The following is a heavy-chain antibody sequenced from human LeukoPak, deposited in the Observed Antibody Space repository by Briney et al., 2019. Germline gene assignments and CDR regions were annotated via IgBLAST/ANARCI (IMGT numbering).Heavy chain of an antibody. J-gene: IGHJ5*02. V-gene: IGHV4-34*01. Sequence: SETLSLTCAVYGGSFSGYYWSWIRQPPGKGLEWIGEINHSGSTNYNPSLKSRVTISVDTSKNQFSLKLSSVTAADTAVYYCASIYYDSSGYGFDPWGQGTLVTVSS. CDR1: GGSFSGYY. CDR3: ASIYYDSSGYGFDP. D-gene: IGHD3-22*01. CDR2: INHSGST.